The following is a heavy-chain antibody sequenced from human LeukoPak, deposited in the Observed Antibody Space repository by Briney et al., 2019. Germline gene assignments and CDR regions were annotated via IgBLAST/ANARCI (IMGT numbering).Heavy chain of an antibody. CDR3: ATGGLWYPHYDAFDI. D-gene: IGHD2-21*01. CDR1: GYTLTELS. J-gene: IGHJ3*02. CDR2: FDPEDGET. Sequence: GASVKVSCKVSGYTLTELSMHWVRQTPGKGLEWMGGFDPEDGETIYAQKFQGRVTMTEDTSTDTAYMELSSLRSEDTAVYYCATGGLWYPHYDAFDIWGQGTMVTVSS. V-gene: IGHV1-24*01.